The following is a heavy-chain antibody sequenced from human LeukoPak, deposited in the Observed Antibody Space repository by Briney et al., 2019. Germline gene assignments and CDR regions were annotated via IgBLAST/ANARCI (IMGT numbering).Heavy chain of an antibody. Sequence: SETLSVTDTVSGGSISSYYWSWIRQPAGKGLVWLGRISTSGSTNYNPSLKSRDNMSLDTSKKQFSLEQNSVVAGDTAVYFCAKTPRGGSKGFDSWGQGTLVTVSS. CDR1: GGSISSYY. J-gene: IGHJ4*02. CDR3: AKTPRGGSKGFDS. CDR2: ISTSGST. D-gene: IGHD6-13*01. V-gene: IGHV4-4*07.